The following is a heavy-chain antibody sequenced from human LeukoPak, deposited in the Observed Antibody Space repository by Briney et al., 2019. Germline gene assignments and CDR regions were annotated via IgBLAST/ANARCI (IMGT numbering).Heavy chain of an antibody. Sequence: PSETLSLTCTVSGYSISSGYDWGWIRQPPGEGLGWIGSIYHSGSTYYNPSLKSRDTISVDTAKNQFSLKLSSVTAADTAVYYCASPGYYSWDGNERNLGGDAFDIWGQGTMVTVSS. D-gene: IGHD3-3*01. V-gene: IGHV4-38-2*02. CDR2: IYHSGST. CDR1: GYSISSGYD. CDR3: ASPGYYSWDGNERNLGGDAFDI. J-gene: IGHJ3*02.